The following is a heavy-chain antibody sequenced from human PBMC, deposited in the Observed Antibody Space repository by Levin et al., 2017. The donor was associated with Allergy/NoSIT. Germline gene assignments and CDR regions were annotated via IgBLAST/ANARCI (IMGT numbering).Heavy chain of an antibody. CDR2: MWYDGSNK. V-gene: IGHV3-33*01. CDR3: ARDGQCSIDNCHFDY. J-gene: IGHJ4*02. Sequence: GGSLRLSCGASGFTFSRYGMHWVRQAPGKGLEWVALMWYDGSNKYYADSVKGRFTISRDNSKNILYLQMDSLRAEDTAVYYCARDGQCSIDNCHFDYWGQGAPVTVSS. D-gene: IGHD2-2*03. CDR1: GFTFSRYG.